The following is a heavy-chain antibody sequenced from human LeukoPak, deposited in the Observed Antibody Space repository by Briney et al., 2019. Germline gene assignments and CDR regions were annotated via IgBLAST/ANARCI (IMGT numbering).Heavy chain of an antibody. J-gene: IGHJ4*02. CDR3: ARVDTLYGSGSYYKGVDY. CDR2: ISGYNGKT. V-gene: IGHV1-18*01. Sequence: GASVKVSCKASGYTFSSYGISWVRQAPGQGLEWMGWISGYNGKTHYAQKVQGRVTMTRDTSTSTVYMELSSLRSEDTAVYYCARVDTLYGSGSYYKGVDYWGQGTLVTVSS. CDR1: GYTFSSYG. D-gene: IGHD3-10*01.